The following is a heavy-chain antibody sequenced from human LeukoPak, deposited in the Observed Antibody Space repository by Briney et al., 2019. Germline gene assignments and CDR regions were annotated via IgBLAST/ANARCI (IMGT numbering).Heavy chain of an antibody. Sequence: AGSLRLSCAASGFNDSSNYMSWLRPAPGKGLEWVSAISGSGGSTYYTDSVKGRFTISIDNSKNPLYLKMNSLRAEDTAVYYCANLYSSSWYQGEGDFDYWGQGTLVTVSS. V-gene: IGHV3-23*01. J-gene: IGHJ4*02. D-gene: IGHD6-13*01. CDR2: ISGSGGST. CDR1: GFNDSSNY. CDR3: ANLYSSSWYQGEGDFDY.